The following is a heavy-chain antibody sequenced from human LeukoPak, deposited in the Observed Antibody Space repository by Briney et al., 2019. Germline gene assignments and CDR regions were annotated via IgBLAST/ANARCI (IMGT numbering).Heavy chain of an antibody. CDR2: IYYSGST. CDR1: GGSISSYY. J-gene: IGHJ4*02. CDR3: ARSYYYGSGSFDY. Sequence: SETLSLTCTVSGGSISSYYWSWIRQPPGKGLEWIGYIYYSGSTNYNPSLKSRVTISVDTSKNQFSLKLSSVTAADTAAYYCARSYYYGSGSFDYWGQGTLVTVSS. D-gene: IGHD3-10*01. V-gene: IGHV4-59*01.